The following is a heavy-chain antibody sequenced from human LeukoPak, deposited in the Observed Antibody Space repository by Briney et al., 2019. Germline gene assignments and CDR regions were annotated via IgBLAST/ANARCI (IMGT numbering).Heavy chain of an antibody. V-gene: IGHV3-48*02. Sequence: GGTLRLSCVVSGFTFSGYSMNWVRKAPGKGQEWVSYISGSGSTIFYADSMKGRFTVSRDNAKDSLYLQMDSLRDGDTAVYYCTRGRPGHYYDYWGQGTRVTVSS. CDR1: GFTFSGYS. CDR3: TRGRPGHYYDY. D-gene: IGHD6-6*01. J-gene: IGHJ4*02. CDR2: ISGSGSTI.